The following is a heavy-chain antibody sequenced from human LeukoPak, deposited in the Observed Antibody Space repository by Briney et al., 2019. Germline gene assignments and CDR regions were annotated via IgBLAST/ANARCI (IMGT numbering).Heavy chain of an antibody. J-gene: IGHJ6*02. CDR1: GFTFSVYY. V-gene: IGHV3-11*05. CDR2: ISSSSSYT. D-gene: IGHD2-8*02. CDR3: GRDKGTSALPDSYYAMDV. Sequence: GGSLRLSCAPPGFTFSVYYMCWVRQAPGKGLEWVSYISSSSSYTNYADSVKGRFTISRDNAKNSLYLQMNSLRAEDTAVYYCGRDKGTSALPDSYYAMDVWGQGTTVTVSS.